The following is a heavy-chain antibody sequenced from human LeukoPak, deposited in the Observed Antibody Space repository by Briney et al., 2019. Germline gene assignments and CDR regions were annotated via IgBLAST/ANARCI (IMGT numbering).Heavy chain of an antibody. J-gene: IGHJ3*02. CDR1: GGSFSGYY. V-gene: IGHV4-34*01. CDR3: ARARGYYDRDAFDI. Sequence: PSETLSLTCAVYGGSFSGYYWSWIRQPPGKGLEWIGEINHSGSTNYNPSLKSRVTISVDTSKNQFSLKLSSVTAADTAVYYCARARGYYDRDAFDIWGQGTLVTVSS. CDR2: INHSGST. D-gene: IGHD3-22*01.